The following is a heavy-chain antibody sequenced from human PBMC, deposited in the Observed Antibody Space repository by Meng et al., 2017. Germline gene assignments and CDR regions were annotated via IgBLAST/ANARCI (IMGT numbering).Heavy chain of an antibody. Sequence: QVQPVQSGAEVKNPGASVKVSCKPSGYNFPDYWLHWVRRAPGQGLEWMGRIDPKSGDTHYAQRFQGRVTMTGDTSISTAYMELSGLRSDDTAMYYCARDEDISAAGKLFGDYWGQGTLVTVSS. CDR3: ARDEDISAAGKLFGDY. D-gene: IGHD6-13*01. V-gene: IGHV1-2*06. CDR2: IDPKSGDT. CDR1: GYNFPDYW. J-gene: IGHJ4*02.